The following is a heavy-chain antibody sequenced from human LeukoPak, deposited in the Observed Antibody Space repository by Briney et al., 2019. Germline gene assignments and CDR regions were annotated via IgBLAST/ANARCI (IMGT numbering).Heavy chain of an antibody. Sequence: GASVKVSCKASGGTFSSYAISWVRQAPGQGLEWMGRIIPILGIANYAQKFQGRVTITADKSTSTAYMELSSLRSEDTAVYYCARAPSSSWFDPWGQGTLVIVSS. J-gene: IGHJ5*02. CDR2: IIPILGIA. CDR3: ARAPSSSWFDP. V-gene: IGHV1-69*04. CDR1: GGTFSSYA.